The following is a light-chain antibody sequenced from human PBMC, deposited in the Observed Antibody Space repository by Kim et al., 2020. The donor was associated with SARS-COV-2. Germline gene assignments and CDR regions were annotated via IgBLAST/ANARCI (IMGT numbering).Light chain of an antibody. CDR3: QSYDSSNRV. CDR1: SGSLASNY. Sequence: GKPVPISCTRSSGSLASNYVQWYQQRPGSAPTTVIYEDNQRPSGVPDRFSGSIDSSSNSASLTISGLKTEDEADYYCQSYDSSNRVFGGGTQLTVL. V-gene: IGLV6-57*03. J-gene: IGLJ2*01. CDR2: EDN.